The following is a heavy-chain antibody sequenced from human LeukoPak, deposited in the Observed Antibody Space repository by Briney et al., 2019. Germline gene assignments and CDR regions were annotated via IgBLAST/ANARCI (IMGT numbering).Heavy chain of an antibody. Sequence: GGSLRLSCAASGFTFDDYTMHWVRQAPGKGLEWVSLISWDGGSTYYADSVKGRFTISRDNAKNSLYLQMNSVRAEDTAVYYCVRDFRFLDDYWGQGTLVSVSS. CDR3: VRDFRFLDDY. CDR1: GFTFDDYT. J-gene: IGHJ4*02. V-gene: IGHV3-43*01. CDR2: ISWDGGST. D-gene: IGHD3-3*01.